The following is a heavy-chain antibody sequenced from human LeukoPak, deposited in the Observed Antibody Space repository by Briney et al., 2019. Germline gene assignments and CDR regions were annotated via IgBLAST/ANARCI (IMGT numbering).Heavy chain of an antibody. V-gene: IGHV3-74*01. J-gene: IGHJ6*03. Sequence: PGGSLRLSCAASGFTFSSYWMHWVRQAPGEGLVWVSRINSDGGSTSYTDSVKGRFTISRDNAKNSLYLQMNSLRAEDTALYYCARVPAGRGLCSSGGSCYYYYMDVWGKGTTVTVSS. CDR2: INSDGGST. D-gene: IGHD2-15*01. CDR3: ARVPAGRGLCSSGGSCYYYYMDV. CDR1: GFTFSSYW.